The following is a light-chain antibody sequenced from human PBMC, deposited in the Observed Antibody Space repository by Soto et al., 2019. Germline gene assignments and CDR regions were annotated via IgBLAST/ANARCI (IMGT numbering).Light chain of an antibody. CDR3: HQYNNFWT. Sequence: EIVMTQSPATLSVSPGERVTLSCRASQSVSSRLAWYHQKPGQSPRLLIYGASTRATGIPARFSGSGSGTEFTLTISSLQSEDFGLYYCHQYNNFWTFGQGTKVDNK. CDR1: QSVSSR. J-gene: IGKJ1*01. CDR2: GAS. V-gene: IGKV3-15*01.